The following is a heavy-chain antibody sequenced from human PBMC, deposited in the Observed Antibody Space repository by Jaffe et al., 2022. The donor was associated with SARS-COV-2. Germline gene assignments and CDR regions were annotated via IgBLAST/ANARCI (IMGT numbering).Heavy chain of an antibody. V-gene: IGHV3-48*02. CDR1: GFTFSSYS. CDR2: ISSSSSTI. CDR3: ARDRMRDYYDSSGYYPTLGYY. J-gene: IGHJ4*02. Sequence: EVQLVESGGGLVQPGGSLRLSCAASGFTFSSYSMNWVRQAPGKGLEWVSYISSSSSTIYYADSVKGRFTISRDNAKNSLYLQMNSLRDEDTAVYYCARDRMRDYYDSSGYYPTLGYYWGQGTLVTVSS. D-gene: IGHD3-22*01.